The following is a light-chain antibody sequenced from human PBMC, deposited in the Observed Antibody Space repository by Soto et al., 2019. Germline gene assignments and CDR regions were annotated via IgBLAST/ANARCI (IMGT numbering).Light chain of an antibody. CDR3: QQRKHWPPIT. CDR1: QSVDKF. V-gene: IGKV3-11*01. Sequence: EVELTQSPATLSLSPGETATLSCRASQSVDKFLAWYQQRPGQPPRLLIFDSSNRATGVPVGFSGSGSGTVFTLTTGSLEPEDSAVYYCQQRKHWPPITFGQGTRLEIK. CDR2: DSS. J-gene: IGKJ5*01.